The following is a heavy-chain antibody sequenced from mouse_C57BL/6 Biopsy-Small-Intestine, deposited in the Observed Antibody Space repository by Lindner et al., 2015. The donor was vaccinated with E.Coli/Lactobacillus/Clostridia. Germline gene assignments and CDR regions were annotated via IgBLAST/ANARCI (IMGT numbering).Heavy chain of an antibody. V-gene: IGHV1-15*01. D-gene: IGHD1-1*01. CDR3: TRGTTDV. CDR1: GFNIKDYY. Sequence: VQLQESGAELVKPGAPVKLSCTASGFNIKDYYMHWVKQTPVHGLEWSGGIDPETGGTAYNQKFKGKAILTADKSSSTAYMELRSLTSEDSAVYYCTRGTTDVWGTGTTVTVSS. CDR2: IDPETGGT. J-gene: IGHJ1*03.